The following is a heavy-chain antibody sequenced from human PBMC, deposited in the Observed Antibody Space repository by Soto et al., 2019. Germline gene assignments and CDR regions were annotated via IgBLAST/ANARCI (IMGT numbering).Heavy chain of an antibody. Sequence: SETLSLTCAVSGGSITSNWWSWVRQPPGKGLEWIGEIHHSGSFNYNPSLRSRVTISIDKSKNQLSLKLTSVTAADTAVYYCARRIFGVVIKSGSWFDPWGQGTLVTVSS. CDR3: ARRIFGVVIKSGSWFDP. CDR1: GGSITSNW. D-gene: IGHD3-3*01. J-gene: IGHJ5*02. CDR2: IHHSGSF. V-gene: IGHV4-4*02.